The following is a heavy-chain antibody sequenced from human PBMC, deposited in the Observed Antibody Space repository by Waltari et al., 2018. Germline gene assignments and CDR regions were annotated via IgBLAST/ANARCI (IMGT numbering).Heavy chain of an antibody. CDR1: GYTLTELS. CDR2: FDPEDGET. CDR3: ATTTVTTRGAFDI. Sequence: QVQLVLSGAEVKKPGASVKVSCNVSGYTLTELSMHWVRQAPVQGLEWMGGFDPEDGETIDAQKFQGRVTMTEDTSTDTAYMELSSLRSEDTAVYYCATTTVTTRGAFDIWGQGTMVTVSS. J-gene: IGHJ3*02. V-gene: IGHV1-24*01. D-gene: IGHD4-17*01.